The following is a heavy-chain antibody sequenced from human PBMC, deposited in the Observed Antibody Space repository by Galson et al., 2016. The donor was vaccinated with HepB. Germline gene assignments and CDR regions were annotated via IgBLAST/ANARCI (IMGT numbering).Heavy chain of an antibody. J-gene: IGHJ4*02. CDR2: IKYDGSYA. CDR1: GFTFSRFW. Sequence: SLRLSCAASGFTFSRFWMHWVRQVPGKGLVWVARIKYDGSYANYADSVKGRFTISRDNAKNTLYLQMNSLRAEDTAVYYCTRDGDHWNLDYWGQGTLVTVSS. CDR3: TRDGDHWNLDY. D-gene: IGHD1-1*01. V-gene: IGHV3-74*01.